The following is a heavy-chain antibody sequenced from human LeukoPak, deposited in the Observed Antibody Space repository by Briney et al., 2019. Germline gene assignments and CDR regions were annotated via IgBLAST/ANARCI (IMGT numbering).Heavy chain of an antibody. CDR3: ARDFPLEDIVAVPDAIPNDF. J-gene: IGHJ4*02. D-gene: IGHD2-2*02. CDR2: IIPILGIA. Sequence: ASVKVSCKASGGTFSSYAISWVRQAPGQGLEWMGRIIPILGIANYAQKFQGRVTITADKSTSTAYMELSSLRSGDTAVYYCARDFPLEDIVAVPDAIPNDFWGQGTLVTVSS. V-gene: IGHV1-69*04. CDR1: GGTFSSYA.